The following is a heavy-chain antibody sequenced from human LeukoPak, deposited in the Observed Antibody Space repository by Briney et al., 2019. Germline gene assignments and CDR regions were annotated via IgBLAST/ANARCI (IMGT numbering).Heavy chain of an antibody. Sequence: SETLSLTCTVYGYSISSCYYWGWIRQPPGKGLEWIGSIYHSGSTYYNPSLKSRVTISVDTSKNQFSLKLSSVTAADTAVYYCARARREMVDYWGQGTLVTVSS. CDR3: ARARREMVDY. CDR2: IYHSGST. J-gene: IGHJ4*02. D-gene: IGHD5-24*01. V-gene: IGHV4-38-2*02. CDR1: GYSISSCYY.